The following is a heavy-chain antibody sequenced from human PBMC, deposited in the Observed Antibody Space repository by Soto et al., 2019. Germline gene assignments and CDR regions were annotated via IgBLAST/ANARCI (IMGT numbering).Heavy chain of an antibody. CDR3: TRGRMTTLD. D-gene: IGHD3-16*01. CDR1: GGSISRYS. Sequence: PSETLSLTCTVSGGSISRYSWSWIRQPPGKGLECIGCIYYSGSTDYNPSLRGRVTISVDTSKNQFSLRLSSVSAADTAVYYCTRGRMTTLDWGQGTLVTVSS. CDR2: IYYSGST. V-gene: IGHV4-59*01. J-gene: IGHJ4*02.